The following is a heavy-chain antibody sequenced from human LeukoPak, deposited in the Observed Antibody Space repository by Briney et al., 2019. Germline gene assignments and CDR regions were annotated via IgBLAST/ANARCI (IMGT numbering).Heavy chain of an antibody. CDR3: AKELRPNDY. D-gene: IGHD4-17*01. Sequence: NAGGSLRLSCAASGFTFTNAWMSWVRQAPGKGLEWVGRIKRKTDGGTTDYAAPVKGRFTISRDDSKNTLYLQMNSLRAEDTAVYYCAKELRPNDYWGQGTLVTVSS. CDR1: GFTFTNAW. V-gene: IGHV3-15*01. J-gene: IGHJ4*02. CDR2: IKRKTDGGTT.